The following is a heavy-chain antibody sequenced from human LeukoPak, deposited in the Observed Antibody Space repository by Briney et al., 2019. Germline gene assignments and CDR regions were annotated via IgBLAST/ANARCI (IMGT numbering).Heavy chain of an antibody. Sequence: PSETLSLTCTVSGGSISSHYWSWIRQPAGKGLEWIGRIYTSGSTNYNPSLKSRVTMSVDTSKNQFSLKLSSVTAADTAVYYCASGYYDSSGYHDYWGQGTLVTVSS. D-gene: IGHD3-22*01. J-gene: IGHJ4*02. CDR3: ASGYYDSSGYHDY. V-gene: IGHV4-4*07. CDR1: GGSISSHY. CDR2: IYTSGST.